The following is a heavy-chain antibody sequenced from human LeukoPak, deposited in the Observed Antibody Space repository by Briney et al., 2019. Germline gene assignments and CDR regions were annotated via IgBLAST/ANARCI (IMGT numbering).Heavy chain of an antibody. D-gene: IGHD6-13*01. CDR3: AKVEGYSSSWYLDY. CDR2: ISYDGSNK. Sequence: TGGSLRLSCAASGFTFSSYAMHWVRQAPGKGLEWVAVISYDGSNKYYADSVKGRFTISRDNSKNTLYLQMNSLRAEDTAVYYCAKVEGYSSSWYLDYWGQGTLVTVSS. J-gene: IGHJ4*02. V-gene: IGHV3-30-3*01. CDR1: GFTFSSYA.